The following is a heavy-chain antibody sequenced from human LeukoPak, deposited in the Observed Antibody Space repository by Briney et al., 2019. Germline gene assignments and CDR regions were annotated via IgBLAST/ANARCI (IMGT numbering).Heavy chain of an antibody. CDR3: TRHRGSGFDY. D-gene: IGHD6-19*01. V-gene: IGHV4-59*08. CDR1: GGSISNYY. CDR2: IYYSGST. J-gene: IGHJ4*02. Sequence: SETLSLTCTVSGGSISNYYWSWIRQPPGKGLEWIAYIYYSGSTNYNPSLKSRVAIPVDTSKNHFSLKLSSVTAADTAIYYCTRHRGSGFDYWGQGTLVTVSS.